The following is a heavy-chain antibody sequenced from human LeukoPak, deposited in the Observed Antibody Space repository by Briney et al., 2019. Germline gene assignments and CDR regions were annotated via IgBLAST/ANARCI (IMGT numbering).Heavy chain of an antibody. CDR1: GFTFSNYA. V-gene: IGHV3-23*01. J-gene: IGHJ4*02. CDR2: ISDSGGST. CDR3: ASVLDY. Sequence: GGSLRLSCAASGFTFSNYAMSWVRQAPGKGLEWVSSISDSGGSTYYADSVRGRFTISRDNSKNTVYLQMNNLKTEDTAVYYCASVLDYWGQGILVTVSS.